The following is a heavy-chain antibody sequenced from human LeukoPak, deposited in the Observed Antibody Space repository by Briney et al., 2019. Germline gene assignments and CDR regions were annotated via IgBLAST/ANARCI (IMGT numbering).Heavy chain of an antibody. V-gene: IGHV3-53*01. CDR3: ARDSWRSGGSFDI. CDR1: GFTVSSNY. D-gene: IGHD1-26*01. CDR2: IYSGGST. J-gene: IGHJ3*02. Sequence: PGGSLRLSCAASGFTVSSNYMSWVRQAPGKGLEWVSVIYSGGSTYYADSVKGRFTISRDNSKNTLYLQMDGLRAEDTAVYYCARDSWRSGGSFDIWGQGTMVTVSS.